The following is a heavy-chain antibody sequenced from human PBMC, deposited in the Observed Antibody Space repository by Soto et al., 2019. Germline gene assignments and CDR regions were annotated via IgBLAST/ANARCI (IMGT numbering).Heavy chain of an antibody. D-gene: IGHD2-8*01. V-gene: IGHV4-61*03. CDR1: GGSVNSGGYY. CDR3: ARGDHGPRRFYFDT. Sequence: PEETLSLTCTVSGGSVNSGGYYWSWIRQPPGKGLEWIGFTFYNGGTSYNPSLGSRGTISADTSKTLFSLNLNFVTAADTAVYYCARGDHGPRRFYFDTWGQGTLVTVSS. CDR2: TFYNGGT. J-gene: IGHJ4*02.